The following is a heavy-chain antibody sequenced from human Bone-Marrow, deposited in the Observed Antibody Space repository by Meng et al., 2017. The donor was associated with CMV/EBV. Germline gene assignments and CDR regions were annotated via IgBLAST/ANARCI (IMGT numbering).Heavy chain of an antibody. V-gene: IGHV4-39*01. Sequence: SETLSLTCTVSGGSISSNIYYWGWIRQPPWKRLEWIAYIHYGGNTFYNPFLKSRVAMSVDTSMNQVSLKLNSVTAADTAVYYCARHVPHSSKFDYWGQGTTVTVSS. CDR3: ARHVPHSSKFDY. CDR2: IHYGGNT. CDR1: GGSISSNIYY. J-gene: IGHJ4*02.